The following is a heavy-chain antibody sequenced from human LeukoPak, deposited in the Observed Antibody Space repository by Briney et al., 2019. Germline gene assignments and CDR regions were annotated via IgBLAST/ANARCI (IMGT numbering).Heavy chain of an antibody. CDR3: AKVNYGDAFDY. CDR1: GFTFDDYA. Sequence: AGGSLRLSCAASGFTFDDYAMHWVRQAPGKGLEWVSGISWNSGSIGYADSVKGRFTISRDNAKNSLYLQMSSLRAEDTALYYCAKVNYGDAFDYWGQGTLVTVSS. V-gene: IGHV3-9*01. CDR2: ISWNSGSI. D-gene: IGHD4-17*01. J-gene: IGHJ4*02.